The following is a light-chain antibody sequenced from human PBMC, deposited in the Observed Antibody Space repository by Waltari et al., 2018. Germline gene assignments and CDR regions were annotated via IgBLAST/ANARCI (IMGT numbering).Light chain of an antibody. CDR2: DVV. V-gene: IGLV2-14*03. CDR1: SNDIGDYNY. CDR3: SSYTSTSTFV. Sequence: QSALTQPASVSGSPGQSITISCTGTSNDIGDYNYVSWYQQHPGKVPKLMIYDVVGRPSGVSDSSSGSKSANTASLTISGLQTEDEADYYCSSYTSTSTFVFGSGTKVTVL. J-gene: IGLJ1*01.